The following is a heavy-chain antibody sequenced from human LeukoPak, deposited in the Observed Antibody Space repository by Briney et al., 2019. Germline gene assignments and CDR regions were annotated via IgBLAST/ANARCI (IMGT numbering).Heavy chain of an antibody. CDR2: IIPMFGTV. D-gene: IGHD5-18*01. CDR3: ARDWGYSFGAGY. J-gene: IGHJ4*01. CDR1: GGTFSSFA. Sequence: SVRLSCKASGGTFSSFAMSWVRQAPGQGLEWMGEIIPMFGTVNYAHKFRGRVTITADKSTSTAYMELSSLRSEDTAVYSCARDWGYSFGAGYWGQGTLVTVSS. V-gene: IGHV1-69*06.